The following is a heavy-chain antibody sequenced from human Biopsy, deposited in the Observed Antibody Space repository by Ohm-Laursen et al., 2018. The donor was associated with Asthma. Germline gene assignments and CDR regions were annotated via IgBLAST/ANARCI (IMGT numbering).Heavy chain of an antibody. D-gene: IGHD3-9*01. Sequence: ASVKVSCNPSGYNFISFAIHWVRQAPGQRLEWMGWVNTGNGDTKYSQKFQGRVTITRDTSASTVYMELRSLRSEDTATYYCARTYYDFLTGQVKDVFGVWGQGTMVTVSS. CDR2: VNTGNGDT. J-gene: IGHJ3*01. V-gene: IGHV1-3*04. CDR1: GYNFISFA. CDR3: ARTYYDFLTGQVKDVFGV.